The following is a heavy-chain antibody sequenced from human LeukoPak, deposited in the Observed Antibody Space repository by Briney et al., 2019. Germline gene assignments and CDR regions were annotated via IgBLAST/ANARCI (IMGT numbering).Heavy chain of an antibody. CDR3: ASDNQITVTTIPFDY. CDR2: INPNSGGT. D-gene: IGHD4-11*01. J-gene: IGHJ4*02. Sequence: ASVKVSCKASGYTFTGYSMHWVRQAPGQGLEWMGWINPNSGGTNFAQKFQGRVTMTRDTSISTACMELSSLRSEDTAVYYCASDNQITVTTIPFDYWGQGTLVTVSS. CDR1: GYTFTGYS. V-gene: IGHV1-2*02.